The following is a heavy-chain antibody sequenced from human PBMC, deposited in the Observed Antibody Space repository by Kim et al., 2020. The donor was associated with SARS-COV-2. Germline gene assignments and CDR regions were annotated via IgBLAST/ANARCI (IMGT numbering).Heavy chain of an antibody. CDR3: ARLSGVRGVKYYYYGMDV. CDR2: MNPNSGNT. CDR1: GYTFTSYD. Sequence: ASVKVSCKASGYTFTSYDINWVRQATGQGLEWMGWMNPNSGNTGYAQKFQGRVTMTRNTSISTAYMELSSLRSEDTAVYYCARLSGVRGVKYYYYGMDVWGQGTTVTVSS. V-gene: IGHV1-8*01. J-gene: IGHJ6*02. D-gene: IGHD3-10*01.